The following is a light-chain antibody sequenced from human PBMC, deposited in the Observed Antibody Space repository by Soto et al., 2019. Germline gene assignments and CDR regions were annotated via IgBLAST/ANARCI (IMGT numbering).Light chain of an antibody. J-gene: IGKJ4*01. CDR1: QGISSY. CDR3: QQLDSYPLT. V-gene: IGKV1-9*01. Sequence: IPLTQSPSSLSASVGDRVTITCRASQGISSYLAWYQHKPGKAPKLLIYAASTLQGGVPSRFSGSGSGTDFTLTISSLQPEDFATYSCQQLDSYPLTFGGGTKVEIK. CDR2: AAS.